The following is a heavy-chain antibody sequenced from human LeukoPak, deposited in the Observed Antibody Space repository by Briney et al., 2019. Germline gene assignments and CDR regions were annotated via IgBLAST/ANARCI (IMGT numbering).Heavy chain of an antibody. Sequence: GGSLRLSCAASGFTFDDYGMSWVRQAPGKGLEWVSGINWNGGSTGYADSVEGRFTISRDNVKNSLYLQMNSLRAEDTALYYCAREYYYDSSGYSLDYWGQGTLVTVSS. CDR2: INWNGGST. V-gene: IGHV3-20*04. J-gene: IGHJ4*02. CDR1: GFTFDDYG. D-gene: IGHD3-22*01. CDR3: AREYYYDSSGYSLDY.